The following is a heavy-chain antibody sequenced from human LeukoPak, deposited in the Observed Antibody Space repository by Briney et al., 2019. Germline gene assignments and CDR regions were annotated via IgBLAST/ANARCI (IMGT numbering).Heavy chain of an antibody. CDR3: ASEGRGTYFQLSY. J-gene: IGHJ4*02. Sequence: GASVKVSCKASGYTFTGYYMHWVRQAPGQGLEWMGCINPNSGVTNYAQKFQGRVTMTRDTSISTAYMELSSLISDDTAVYYCASEGRGTYFQLSYWGQGTLVTVSS. V-gene: IGHV1-2*02. D-gene: IGHD1-26*01. CDR1: GYTFTGYY. CDR2: INPNSGVT.